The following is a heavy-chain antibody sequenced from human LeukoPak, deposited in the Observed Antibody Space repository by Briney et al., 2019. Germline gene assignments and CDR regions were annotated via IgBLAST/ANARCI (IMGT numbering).Heavy chain of an antibody. Sequence: PSETLSLTCTVSGGSISRYYWSWIRQLPGKGLEWIGYVYYSGSTNYNPSLKSRVTISVDTSKNQFSLNLTSVTAADTAVYFCARSKSFDYGDCGWFVYWGQGTLVTVSS. CDR3: ARSKSFDYGDCGWFVY. D-gene: IGHD4-17*01. V-gene: IGHV4-59*08. CDR2: VYYSGST. J-gene: IGHJ4*02. CDR1: GGSISRYY.